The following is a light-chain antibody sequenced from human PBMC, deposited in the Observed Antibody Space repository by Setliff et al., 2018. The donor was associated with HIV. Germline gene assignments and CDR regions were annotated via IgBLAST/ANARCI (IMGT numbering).Light chain of an antibody. CDR1: SSNIGTYNY. V-gene: IGLV2-11*01. CDR3: CSSAGSSVSYV. CDR2: DVT. J-gene: IGLJ1*01. Sequence: SALAQPRSVSGSPGQSVTITCTGTSSNIGTYNYLSWYQQHPGTAPKLMIYDVTKRPSGVPDRFSGSKSGNTASLTISGLQTEDEADYYCCSSAGSSVSYVFGTGTKVTVL.